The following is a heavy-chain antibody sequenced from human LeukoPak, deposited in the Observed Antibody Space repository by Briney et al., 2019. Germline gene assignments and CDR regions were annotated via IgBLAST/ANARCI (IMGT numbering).Heavy chain of an antibody. J-gene: IGHJ4*02. CDR3: ARLYTEYFDY. CDR1: GXSISSSSHY. V-gene: IGHV4-39*01. D-gene: IGHD3-16*01. CDR2: IYYSGST. Sequence: PSETLSLTCTVSGXSISSSSHYWGWIRQPPGKGREWIGNIYYSGSTYYNPSLKSRVTISVDTSKNQFSLKLSSVTAADTAVYYCARLYTEYFDYWGQGTLVTVSS.